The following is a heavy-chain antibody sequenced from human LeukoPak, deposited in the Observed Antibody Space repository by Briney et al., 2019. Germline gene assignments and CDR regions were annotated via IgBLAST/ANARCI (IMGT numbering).Heavy chain of an antibody. CDR2: IIPIFGTA. CDR3: ARVYDSSGYYYRGAFDI. CDR1: GGTFSSYA. D-gene: IGHD3-22*01. V-gene: IGHV1-69*13. Sequence: GASVKVSCKASGGTFSSYAISWVRQAPGQGLEWMGGIIPIFGTANYAQKSQGRVTITADESTSTAYMELSSLRSEDTAVYYCARVYDSSGYYYRGAFDIWGQGTMVTVSS. J-gene: IGHJ3*02.